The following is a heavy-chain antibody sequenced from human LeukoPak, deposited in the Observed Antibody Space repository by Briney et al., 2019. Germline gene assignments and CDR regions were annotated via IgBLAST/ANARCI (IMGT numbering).Heavy chain of an antibody. J-gene: IGHJ4*01. D-gene: IGHD5-18*01. Sequence: YPLSCGSISSYYCGWIRQPPGRGLEWNGYIYYKGSTNYNPSLKSRLTIAVDASKNQFSLKLTSVTAADTALYYVVRAFIGYRYGYGYWGPGTLVTLSS. CDR1: CGSISSYY. CDR2: IYYKGST. CDR3: VRAFIGYRYGYGY. V-gene: IGHV4-59*01.